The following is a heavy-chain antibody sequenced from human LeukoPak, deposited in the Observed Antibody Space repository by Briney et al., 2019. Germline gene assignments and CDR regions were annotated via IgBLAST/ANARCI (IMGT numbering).Heavy chain of an antibody. D-gene: IGHD2-2*02. V-gene: IGHV3-66*02. CDR2: IYSGGST. CDR3: ASSIVVVPAAIHSPDAFGI. J-gene: IGHJ3*02. CDR1: GFTVSSNY. Sequence: PGGSLRLSCAASGFTVSSNYMSWVRQAPGKGLEWVSVIYSGGSTYYADSVKGRFTISRDNSKNTLYLQMNSLRAEDTAVYYCASSIVVVPAAIHSPDAFGIWGQGTMVTVSS.